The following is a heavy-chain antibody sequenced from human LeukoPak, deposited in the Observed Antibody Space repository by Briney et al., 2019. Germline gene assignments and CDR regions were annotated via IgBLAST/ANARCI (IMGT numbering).Heavy chain of an antibody. CDR3: ARSRDYGDYFDY. J-gene: IGHJ4*02. D-gene: IGHD4-17*01. Sequence: ASVKVSCKASVYTFNNYYMKWVRQAPGQGLEWMGIINPSGGSTSYAQKFQGRVTMTRDTSTSTVYMEPSSLRSDDTAVYYCARSRDYGDYFDYWGQGTLVTVSS. CDR1: VYTFNNYY. CDR2: INPSGGST. V-gene: IGHV1-46*02.